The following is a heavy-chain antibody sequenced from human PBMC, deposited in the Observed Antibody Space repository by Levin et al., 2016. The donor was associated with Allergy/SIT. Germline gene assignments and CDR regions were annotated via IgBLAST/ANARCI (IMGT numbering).Heavy chain of an antibody. CDR3: ARAPIAAAGSNGEFDY. D-gene: IGHD6-13*01. CDR1: GYTFTGYY. CDR2: INPNSGGT. J-gene: IGHJ4*02. V-gene: IGHV1-2*02. Sequence: ASVKVSCKASGYTFTGYYMHWVRQAPGQGLEWMGWINPNSGGTNYAQKFQGRVTMTRDTSISTAYMELSRLRSDDTAVYYCARAPIAAAGSNGEFDYWGQGTLVTVSS.